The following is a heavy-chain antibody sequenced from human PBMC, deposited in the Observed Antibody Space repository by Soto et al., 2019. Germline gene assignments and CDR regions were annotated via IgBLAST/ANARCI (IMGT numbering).Heavy chain of an antibody. CDR1: CASMVSYS. Sequence: AGSLSLTCHFYCASMVSYSWSWLRLSPVKGLEWIGYIFYSGRINLNPSLRRRLIISIETSKNKFSLMLKSVTAADTDVYYCARDLRCCGLDVWGQGTTVPVSS. V-gene: IGHV4-59*01. CDR3: ARDLRCCGLDV. CDR2: IFYSGRI. D-gene: IGHD3-9*01. J-gene: IGHJ6*01.